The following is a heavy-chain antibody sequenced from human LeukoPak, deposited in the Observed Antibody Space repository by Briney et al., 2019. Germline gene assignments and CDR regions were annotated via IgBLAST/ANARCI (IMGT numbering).Heavy chain of an antibody. Sequence: PSETLSLTCAVYGGSFSGYYWSWIRQPPGKGLEWIGEINHSGSTNYNPSLKSRVTISVDTSKNQFSLKLSSVTAADTAVYYCARHVYYGSGKFDPWGQGTLVTVSS. CDR2: INHSGST. CDR3: ARHVYYGSGKFDP. V-gene: IGHV4-34*01. CDR1: GGSFSGYY. J-gene: IGHJ5*02. D-gene: IGHD3-10*01.